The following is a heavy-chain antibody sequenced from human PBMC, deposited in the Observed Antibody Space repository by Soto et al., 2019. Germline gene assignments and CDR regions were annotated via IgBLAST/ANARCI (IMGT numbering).Heavy chain of an antibody. CDR1: GDSISNSRW. D-gene: IGHD6-19*01. V-gene: IGHV4-4*02. CDR3: AYSTGWYRHDV. CDR2: IFHSGDT. J-gene: IGHJ3*01. Sequence: QVQLQESGPGLVKPSGTLSVTCAVSGDSISNSRWWTWVRQPPGKGLEWIGDIFHSGDTNYNPSLKSRVFISVDKSQNQFSLKVSSVTAADTAVYYCAYSTGWYRHDVWGQGSLVSVSS.